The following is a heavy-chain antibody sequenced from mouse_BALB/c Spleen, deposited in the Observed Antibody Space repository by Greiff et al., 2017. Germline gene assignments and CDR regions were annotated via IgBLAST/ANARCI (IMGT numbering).Heavy chain of an antibody. J-gene: IGHJ2*01. Sequence: EVKLMESGPGLVKPSQSLSLTCSVTGYSITSGYYWNWIRQFPGNKLEWMGYISYDGSNNYNPSLKNRISITRDTSKNQFFLKLNSVTTEDTATYYCARGHYYGPFDYWGQGTTLTVSS. D-gene: IGHD1-2*01. CDR2: ISYDGSN. CDR1: GYSITSGYY. CDR3: ARGHYYGPFDY. V-gene: IGHV3-6*02.